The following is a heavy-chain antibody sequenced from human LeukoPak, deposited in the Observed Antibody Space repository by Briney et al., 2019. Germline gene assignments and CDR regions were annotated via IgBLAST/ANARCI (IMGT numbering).Heavy chain of an antibody. V-gene: IGHV1-18*01. CDR2: ISAYNGNT. CDR3: ARYSSSWYSGWFDP. D-gene: IGHD6-13*01. CDR1: GYTFTSYG. Sequence: EASVKVSCKASGYTFTSYGISWVRQAPGQGLEWMGWISAYNGNTNYAQKLQGRVTMTTDTSTSTAYMELRSLRSDDTAVYYCARYSSSWYSGWFDPWGQEPWSPSPQ. J-gene: IGHJ5*02.